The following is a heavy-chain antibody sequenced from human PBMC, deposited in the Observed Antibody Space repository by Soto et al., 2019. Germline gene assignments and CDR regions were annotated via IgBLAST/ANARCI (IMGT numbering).Heavy chain of an antibody. J-gene: IGHJ4*02. D-gene: IGHD5-12*01. Sequence: SETLSLTCTVSGDSISSYYWSWIRQPPGKGLEWIGYIYYSGNTNYNPSLKSRVTISVDTSKNQFSLKLSSVTAADTAVYYCTTRGDGYNADFDYWGQGTLVTVSS. CDR1: GDSISSYY. V-gene: IGHV4-59*01. CDR3: TTRGDGYNADFDY. CDR2: IYYSGNT.